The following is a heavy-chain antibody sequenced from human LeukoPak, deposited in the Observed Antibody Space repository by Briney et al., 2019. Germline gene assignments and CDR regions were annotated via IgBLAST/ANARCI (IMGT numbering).Heavy chain of an antibody. J-gene: IGHJ3*02. V-gene: IGHV3-64*01. CDR3: ARVSTNDRRNAFDI. D-gene: IGHD2-8*01. CDR2: ITGDGGYT. CDR1: GFTFSTYV. Sequence: GGSLRLSCAASGFTFSTYVMQWVRQAPGKGLEYVSAITGDGGYTYYANSVMGRFTISRDNSKKTLYLQMGSLRADDMAVYYCARVSTNDRRNAFDIWGQGTMVTVSS.